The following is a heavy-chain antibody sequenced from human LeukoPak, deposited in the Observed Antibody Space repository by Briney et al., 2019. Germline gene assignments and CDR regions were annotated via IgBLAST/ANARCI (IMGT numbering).Heavy chain of an antibody. V-gene: IGHV1-18*01. CDR2: ISAYNGNT. D-gene: IGHD3-22*01. CDR1: GYTFTSYG. J-gene: IGHJ4*02. Sequence: ASVKVSCKASGYTFTSYGISWVRQAPGQGLEWMGWISAYNGNTNYAQKLQGRVTMTTDTSTSTAYMELRSLRSDDTAVYHCARDPYYDSSGYTYFDYWGQGTLVTVSS. CDR3: ARDPYYDSSGYTYFDY.